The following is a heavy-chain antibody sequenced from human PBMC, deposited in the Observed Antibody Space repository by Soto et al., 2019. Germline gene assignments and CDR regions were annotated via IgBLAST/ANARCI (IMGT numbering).Heavy chain of an antibody. CDR3: ARASVVRGVIILGNWFDP. CDR1: GYTFTSYG. J-gene: IGHJ5*02. D-gene: IGHD3-10*01. V-gene: IGHV1-18*01. Sequence: ASVKVSCKASGYTFTSYGISWVRQAPGQGLEWMGWISAYNGNTNYAQKLQGRVTMTTDTSTSTAYMELRSLRSDDTAVYYCARASVVRGVIILGNWFDPWGQGTLVTVSS. CDR2: ISAYNGNT.